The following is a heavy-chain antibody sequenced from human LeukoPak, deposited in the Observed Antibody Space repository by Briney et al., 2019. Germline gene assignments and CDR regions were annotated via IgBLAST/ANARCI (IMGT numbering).Heavy chain of an antibody. Sequence: SQTLSLTCGVSGDSVSSKNGAWNWIRQSPSRGLEWLGRTYYRSKWYNDYAESMEGRMTISQDTSMNQYSLHVNSVTPDDTAVYYCARDFGTTGWHTFDYWGQGTLVTVSS. D-gene: IGHD6-19*01. CDR1: GDSVSSKNGA. CDR2: TYYRSKWYN. CDR3: ARDFGTTGWHTFDY. V-gene: IGHV6-1*01. J-gene: IGHJ4*02.